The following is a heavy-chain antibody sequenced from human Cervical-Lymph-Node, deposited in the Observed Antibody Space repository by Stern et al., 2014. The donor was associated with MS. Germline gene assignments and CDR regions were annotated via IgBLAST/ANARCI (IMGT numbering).Heavy chain of an antibody. D-gene: IGHD1-26*01. CDR1: GFTFSTHD. CDR3: AKDEVGSTLYYFDY. CDR2: ISSSGSRT. V-gene: IGHV3-23*04. Sequence: VQLVESGGGLVQPGGSLRLSCAASGFTFSTHDMRWVRQAPGKGLEWVSAISSSGSRTYYGDTVKGRFTISRDNSKDTLYLQMNSLRAEDTALYYCAKDEVGSTLYYFDYWGQGTLVTVSS. J-gene: IGHJ4*02.